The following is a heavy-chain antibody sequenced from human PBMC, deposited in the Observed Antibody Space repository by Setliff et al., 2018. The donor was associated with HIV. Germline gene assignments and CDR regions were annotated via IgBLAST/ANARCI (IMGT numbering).Heavy chain of an antibody. Sequence: PGESLKISCKGSGYSFSSHWIGWVRQMPGKGLEWMGIIYPGDSDTRYSPSFQGQVTISADKSISTAYLQCSSLKASDTAMYYCARLGGICSGGSCTALAYTMDVWGQGTTVTVSS. CDR2: IYPGDSDT. D-gene: IGHD2-15*01. J-gene: IGHJ6*02. CDR1: GYSFSSHW. V-gene: IGHV5-51*01. CDR3: ARLGGICSGGSCTALAYTMDV.